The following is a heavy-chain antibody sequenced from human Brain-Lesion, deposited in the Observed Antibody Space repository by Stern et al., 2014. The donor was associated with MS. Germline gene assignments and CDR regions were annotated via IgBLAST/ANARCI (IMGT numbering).Heavy chain of an antibody. CDR2: ISSSSTHI. D-gene: IGHD4-17*01. J-gene: IGHJ4*02. Sequence: EVQLVQSGGGLVKPGGSPRLSCAASGFTFYGYSMSWVRQAPGKGLEWVSSISSSSTHIFYADSVKGRFTISRDNAKNSLYLHMNSLRAEDTAVYYCARGRYGDYDVDYWGQGTLVTVSS. CDR1: GFTFYGYS. CDR3: ARGRYGDYDVDY. V-gene: IGHV3-21*01.